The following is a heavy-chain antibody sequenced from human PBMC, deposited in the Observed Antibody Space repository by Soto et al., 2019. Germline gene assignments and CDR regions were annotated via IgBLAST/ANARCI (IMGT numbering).Heavy chain of an antibody. D-gene: IGHD3-10*01. Sequence: GGSLRLSCAASGFSISDCSMNWVRRAPGKGLEWISYISTNNDAIYYADSVKGRFTISRDNAKNSLYLQMNSLRAEDTALYYCASVLGSRRSGSYPAYWGQGTLVTVSS. CDR2: ISTNNDAI. J-gene: IGHJ4*02. V-gene: IGHV3-48*01. CDR1: GFSISDCS. CDR3: ASVLGSRRSGSYPAY.